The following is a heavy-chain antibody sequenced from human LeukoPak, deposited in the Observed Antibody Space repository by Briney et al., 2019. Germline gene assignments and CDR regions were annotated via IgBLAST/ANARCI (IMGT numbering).Heavy chain of an antibody. J-gene: IGHJ4*02. CDR1: GFSFSRYW. CDR3: ARDMVRGVFTTRTIDY. CDR2: IKQDGSEK. V-gene: IGHV3-7*01. Sequence: PGGSLRLSCVASGFSFSRYWMSWVRQAPGKGLEWVANIKQDGSEKYYVDSVEGRFTISRDNARNSLYLQMNSLRAEDTAVYYCARDMVRGVFTTRTIDYWGQGTLVTVSS. D-gene: IGHD3-10*01.